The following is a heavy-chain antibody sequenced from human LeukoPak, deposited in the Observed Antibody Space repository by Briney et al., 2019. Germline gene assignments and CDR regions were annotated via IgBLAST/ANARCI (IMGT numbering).Heavy chain of an antibody. J-gene: IGHJ3*02. CDR3: ARGTFEAMMVATIDI. D-gene: IGHD2-21*02. Sequence: SETLSLTCTVSGGSISTYYWNWIRQRAGKGLEWIGHIFMSGNSNYNPSLKSRVTVSVDTSKNQFSLKLSSVTAADTAVYYCARGTFEAMMVATIDIWGQGTMVTVSS. CDR1: GGSISTYY. V-gene: IGHV4-4*07. CDR2: IFMSGNS.